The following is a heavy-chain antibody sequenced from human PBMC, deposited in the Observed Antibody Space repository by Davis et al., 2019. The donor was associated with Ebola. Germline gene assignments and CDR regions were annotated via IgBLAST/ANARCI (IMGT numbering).Heavy chain of an antibody. Sequence: GESLKISCVVSGFSFSDYYVNWFRQAPGQGLEWLAIIYSGGKTSYSDGVKGRFTISRDNAKNTLYLQMNSLRAEDTAVYYCARVTLGYCTVWGQGTLVTVSS. D-gene: IGHD2-8*02. CDR2: IYSGGKT. CDR1: GFSFSDYY. J-gene: IGHJ4*02. CDR3: ARVTLGYCTV. V-gene: IGHV3-66*01.